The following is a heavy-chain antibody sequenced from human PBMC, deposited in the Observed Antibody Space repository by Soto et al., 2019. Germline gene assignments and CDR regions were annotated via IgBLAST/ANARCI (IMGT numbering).Heavy chain of an antibody. Sequence: QVQLQESGPGLVKPSETLSLTCSVSGGSISSYYWGWIRQPPGKGLEWIGHIYYSGATSYNPSLKSRITISVGTSKNQFSLKLSSVTAADMAVYYCARDSAAGTGDYDHWGQGILVTVSS. CDR1: GGSISSYY. J-gene: IGHJ4*02. D-gene: IGHD6-13*01. CDR3: ARDSAAGTGDYDH. CDR2: IYYSGAT. V-gene: IGHV4-59*01.